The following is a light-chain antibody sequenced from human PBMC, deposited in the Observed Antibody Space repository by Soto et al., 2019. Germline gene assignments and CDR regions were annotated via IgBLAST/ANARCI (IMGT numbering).Light chain of an antibody. V-gene: IGKV3-20*01. CDR3: QQYGSWT. CDR1: QTISSSY. J-gene: IGKJ1*01. Sequence: EIVLTQSPGTLSVSPGERATLSCRASQTISSSYLAWYRQKPGQAPSLLIYGTSSRATGIPDRFSGSGSGTDFTLTISRLEPEDSAIYYCQQYGSWTFVQGTKVEIK. CDR2: GTS.